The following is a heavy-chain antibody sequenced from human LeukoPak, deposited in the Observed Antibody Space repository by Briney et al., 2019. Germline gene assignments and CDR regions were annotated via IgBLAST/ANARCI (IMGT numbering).Heavy chain of an antibody. J-gene: IGHJ3*02. CDR2: IYYSGST. D-gene: IGHD2-2*01. CDR1: GSSISSYY. V-gene: IGHV4-59*08. Sequence: SETLSLTCTVSGSSISSYYWSWIRQPPWKGLEWIGYIYYSGSTNYNPSLKSRVTISVDTSKNQFSLKLSSVAAADTAVYYCARYCSSTSCPRGAFDIWGQGTMVTVSS. CDR3: ARYCSSTSCPRGAFDI.